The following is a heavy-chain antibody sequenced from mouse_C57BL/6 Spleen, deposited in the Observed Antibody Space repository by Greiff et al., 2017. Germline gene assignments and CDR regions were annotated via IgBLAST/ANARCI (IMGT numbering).Heavy chain of an antibody. CDR1: GFSLTSYG. Sequence: VQLKESGPGLVAPSQSLSITCTVSGFSLTSYGVHWVRQPPGKGLEWLVVIWSDGSTTYNSALKSRLSISKDNSKRQVFLKMNSLQTDETAMYYCARHGYYGSSYGWYFDVWGTGTTVTVSS. CDR2: IWSDGST. V-gene: IGHV2-6-1*01. D-gene: IGHD1-1*01. J-gene: IGHJ1*03. CDR3: ARHGYYGSSYGWYFDV.